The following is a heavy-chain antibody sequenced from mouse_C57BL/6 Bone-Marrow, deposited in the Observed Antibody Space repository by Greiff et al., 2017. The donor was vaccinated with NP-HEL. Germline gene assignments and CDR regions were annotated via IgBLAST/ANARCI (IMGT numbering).Heavy chain of an antibody. CDR2: IYPRSGNT. V-gene: IGHV1-81*01. Sequence: VKLQQSGAELARPGASVKLSCKASGYTFTSYGISWVKQRTGQGLEWIGEIYPRSGNTYYNEKFKGKATLTADKSSSTAYMELRSLTSEDSAVYFCARPYYYGTWFAYWGQGTLVTVSA. CDR3: ARPYYYGTWFAY. J-gene: IGHJ3*01. D-gene: IGHD1-1*01. CDR1: GYTFTSYG.